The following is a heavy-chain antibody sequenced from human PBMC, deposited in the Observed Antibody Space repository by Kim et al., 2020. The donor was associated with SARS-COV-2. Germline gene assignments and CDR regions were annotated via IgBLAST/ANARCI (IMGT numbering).Heavy chain of an antibody. CDR2: IIPIFGTA. V-gene: IGHV1-69*13. CDR3: ARDRAVAAHPGYFDL. Sequence: SVKVSCKASGGTFSSYAISWVRQAPGQGLEWMGGIIPIFGTANYAQKFQGRVTITADESTSTAYMELSSLRSEDTAVYYCARDRAVAAHPGYFDLWGRGTLVTVSS. J-gene: IGHJ2*01. CDR1: GGTFSSYA. D-gene: IGHD6-19*01.